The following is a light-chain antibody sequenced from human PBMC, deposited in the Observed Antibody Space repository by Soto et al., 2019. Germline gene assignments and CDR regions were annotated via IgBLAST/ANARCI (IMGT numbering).Light chain of an antibody. J-gene: IGKJ1*01. Sequence: AIRMTQSPSSFSASTGDRVTITCRASQGISSYLAWYQQKPGKAPKLLIYAASTLQSGVPSRLSDSGSGKDFTLTFSCLESEDFATYYYQQYYSYPCTFRQGTDTETK. CDR2: AAS. CDR3: QQYYSYPCT. CDR1: QGISSY. V-gene: IGKV1-8*01.